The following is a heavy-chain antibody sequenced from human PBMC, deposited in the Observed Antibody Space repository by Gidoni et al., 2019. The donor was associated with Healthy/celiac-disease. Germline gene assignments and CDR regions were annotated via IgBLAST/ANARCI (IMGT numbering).Heavy chain of an antibody. CDR1: GGTFSSYA. CDR3: ARATTVWGGSYDTTYFDY. CDR2: IIPIFGTA. Sequence: VQLVQSGAEVKTPGSSVKVSCKASGGTFSSYAISWVRQAPGQGLEWMGGIIPIFGTANYAQKFQGRVTITADKSTSTAYMELSSLRSEDTAVYYCARATTVWGGSYDTTYFDYWGQGTLVTVSS. V-gene: IGHV1-69*06. D-gene: IGHD1-26*01. J-gene: IGHJ4*02.